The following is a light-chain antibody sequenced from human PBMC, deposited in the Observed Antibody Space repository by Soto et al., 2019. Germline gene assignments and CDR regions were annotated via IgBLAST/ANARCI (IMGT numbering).Light chain of an antibody. CDR1: QSVSSK. CDR2: GAS. J-gene: IGKJ3*01. CDR3: QQYNYWPPRAPFT. V-gene: IGKV3-15*01. Sequence: IVMTQSPAALSVSPGERATISCRASQSVSSKLAWYQQKPGQAPRLLIHGASTRATGIPARFSGSGSGTELALTISSLQSEDFAVCYCQQYNYWPPRAPFTFGPWTKVYL.